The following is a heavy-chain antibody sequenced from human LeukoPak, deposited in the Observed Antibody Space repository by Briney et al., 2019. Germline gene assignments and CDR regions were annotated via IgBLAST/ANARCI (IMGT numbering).Heavy chain of an antibody. J-gene: IGHJ3*02. CDR1: GGAIKGYA. V-gene: IGHV1-69*01. CDR2: SNPIFDTT. D-gene: IGHD4-17*01. Sequence: SVKVSCKASGGAIKGYAINWVRQAPGQGLEWMGGSNPIFDTTNFAPKFQGRVTIAADESTSTAYMELTSLKSEDTAVYYCARGTTVTTAVLVPNDAFDIWGQRTMVTVSS. CDR3: ARGTTVTTAVLVPNDAFDI.